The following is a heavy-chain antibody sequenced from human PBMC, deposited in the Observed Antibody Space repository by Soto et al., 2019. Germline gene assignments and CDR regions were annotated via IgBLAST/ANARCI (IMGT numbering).Heavy chain of an antibody. CDR3: AREYCSSTSCLNWFDP. CDR2: LNPIGGTST. V-gene: IGHV1-46*04. D-gene: IGHD2-2*01. CDR1: GYSFTSYY. Sequence: ASVKVSCKASGYSFTSYYMHWVRQAPGQGLEWMGILNPIGGTSTNYADSVRGRFTISRDNSKNTLYLQMNSLRAEDTAVYYCAREYCSSTSCLNWFDPWGQGTLVTVSS. J-gene: IGHJ5*02.